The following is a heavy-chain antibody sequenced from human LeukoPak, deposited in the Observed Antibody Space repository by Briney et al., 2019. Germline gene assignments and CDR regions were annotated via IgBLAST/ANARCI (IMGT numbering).Heavy chain of an antibody. D-gene: IGHD3-22*01. Sequence: SETLSLTCSVSGGSMNSYYWSWIRQSPGKGLEWIGYIYYSGSTNYNPSLKSRVTISVDTSKNQFSLKLSSVTAADTAVYYCARHAYYYDRSGSYEAFDIWGQGTMVTVSS. CDR3: ARHAYYYDRSGSYEAFDI. CDR1: GGSMNSYY. J-gene: IGHJ3*02. V-gene: IGHV4-59*08. CDR2: IYYSGST.